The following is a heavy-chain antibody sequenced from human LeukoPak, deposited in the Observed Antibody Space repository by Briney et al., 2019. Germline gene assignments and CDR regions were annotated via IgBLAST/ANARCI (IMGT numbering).Heavy chain of an antibody. CDR2: FDPEDGET. D-gene: IGHD2-21*02. CDR3: ATPVVTGTRYAFDI. J-gene: IGHJ3*02. V-gene: IGHV1-24*01. Sequence: ASVKVSCKVSGYTLTELSMHWVRQAPGKGLEWMGGFDPEDGETIYAQKFQGRVTMTEDTSTDTAYMELSSLRSEDTAVYYCATPVVTGTRYAFDIWGQGTMVTVSS. CDR1: GYTLTELS.